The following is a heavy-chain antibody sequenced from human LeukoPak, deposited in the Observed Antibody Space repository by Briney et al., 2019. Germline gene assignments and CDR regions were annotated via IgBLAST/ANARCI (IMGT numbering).Heavy chain of an antibody. CDR2: ISAYNGNR. Sequence: ASVKVSCKASGYTVTSYGISWVRQAPGQGLEWMGWISAYNGNRNYAQKLQGRVTMTTDTSTSTAYMELRSLRSDDTAVYYCARDSPLLWFGELSGSPPGNYYYYMDVWGKGTTVTVSS. V-gene: IGHV1-18*01. CDR1: GYTVTSYG. D-gene: IGHD3-10*01. J-gene: IGHJ6*03. CDR3: ARDSPLLWFGELSGSPPGNYYYYMDV.